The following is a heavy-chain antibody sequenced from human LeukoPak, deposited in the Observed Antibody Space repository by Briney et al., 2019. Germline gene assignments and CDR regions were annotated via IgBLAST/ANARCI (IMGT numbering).Heavy chain of an antibody. D-gene: IGHD6-25*01. CDR2: IRSKINTYAT. V-gene: IGHV3-73*01. J-gene: IGHJ6*02. Sequence: GGSLRLSCAASGFTFSGSAIHWVRQASGKGLEWVGRIRSKINTYATAYAASVKGRFTISRDDSKNTAYLQMNSLKTEDTAVYYCAKAPGAAAPPYGMDVWGQGTTVTVSS. CDR3: AKAPGAAAPPYGMDV. CDR1: GFTFSGSA.